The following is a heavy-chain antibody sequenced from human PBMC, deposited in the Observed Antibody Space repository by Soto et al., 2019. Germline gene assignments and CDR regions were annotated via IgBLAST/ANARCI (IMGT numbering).Heavy chain of an antibody. CDR3: ARGPLTYDEFWSGYSSWFDP. Sequence: GASVKVSCKASGYTFTSYYMHWVRQSPGQGLEWMGIINLSGGSTSYAQKFQGRFTMTRDTSTSTVYMELSSLRSEDTAVYYCARGPLTYDEFWSGYSSWFDPWGQETLVTVSS. J-gene: IGHJ5*02. CDR1: GYTFTSYY. D-gene: IGHD3-3*01. CDR2: INLSGGST. V-gene: IGHV1-46*01.